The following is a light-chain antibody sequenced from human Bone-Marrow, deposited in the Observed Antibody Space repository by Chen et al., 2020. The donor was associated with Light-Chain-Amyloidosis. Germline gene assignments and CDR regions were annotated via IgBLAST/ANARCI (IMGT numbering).Light chain of an antibody. CDR1: QRISKF. CDR2: DAS. CDR3: QERTNWPLYT. V-gene: IGKV3-11*01. J-gene: IGKJ2*01. Sequence: EIVLPHSPATLSLSPGERAALSCRASQRISKFLAWYQHKPGQAPRLLIYDASIRATGIPARFSGSGSGTDFTLTINSLEPEDFAVYYCQERTNWPLYTFGQGTKLEI.